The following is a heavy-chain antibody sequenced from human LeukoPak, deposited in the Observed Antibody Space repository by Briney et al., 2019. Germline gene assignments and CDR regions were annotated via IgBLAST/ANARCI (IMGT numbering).Heavy chain of an antibody. V-gene: IGHV1-2*02. J-gene: IGHJ4*02. CDR3: ARDPRGYYDSSGLPTDY. CDR1: GYTFTSYD. CDR2: INPNSGGT. D-gene: IGHD3-22*01. Sequence: ASVKVSCKASGYTFTSYDINWVRQATGQGLEWMGWINPNSGGTNYAQKFQGRVTMTRDASISTAYMELSRLRSDDTAVYYCARDPRGYYDSSGLPTDYWGQGTLVTVSS.